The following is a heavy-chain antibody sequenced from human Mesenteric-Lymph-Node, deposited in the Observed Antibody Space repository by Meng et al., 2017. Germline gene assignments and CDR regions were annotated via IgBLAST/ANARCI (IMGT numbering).Heavy chain of an antibody. CDR3: GRDQGRQLINH. CDR2: VYHRGDT. CDR1: GGSFSGYY. D-gene: IGHD1-1*01. Sequence: QVRLQRWGPGLFKPSEPLSLTCAVYGGSFSGYYWSWIRQPPGKGLEWIGEVYHRGDTNYNPSLKSRVVISVDRSKNQFSLNLSSVTAADTAVYYCGRDQGRQLINHWGQGTLVTVSS. V-gene: IGHV4-34*01. J-gene: IGHJ4*02.